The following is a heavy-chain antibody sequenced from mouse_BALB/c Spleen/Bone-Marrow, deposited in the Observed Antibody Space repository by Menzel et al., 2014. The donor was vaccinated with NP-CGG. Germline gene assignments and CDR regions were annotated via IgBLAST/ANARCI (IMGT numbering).Heavy chain of an antibody. CDR3: AREDGNHVGFAY. Sequence: QVQLKQSGAELMKPGASVKISCKATGYTFSSYWIEWVKQRPGHGLEWIGEILPGGSSTNYNEKLKGKATFTADTSSNTAYMQLSSLTSEDSAVYYCAREDGNHVGFAYWGQGTLVTVSA. CDR1: GYTFSSYW. CDR2: ILPGGSST. D-gene: IGHD2-1*01. J-gene: IGHJ3*01. V-gene: IGHV1-9*01.